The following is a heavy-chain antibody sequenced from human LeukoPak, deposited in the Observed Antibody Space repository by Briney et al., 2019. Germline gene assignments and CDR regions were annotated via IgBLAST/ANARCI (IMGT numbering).Heavy chain of an antibody. Sequence: GTSVKVSCKASGFTFTSSAMQWVRQARGQRLEWIGWIVVGSGNTNYAQKLQGRVTMTTDTSTSTAYMELRSLRSDDTAVYYCARDRGSDPFLIQLWPRGYYYYMDVWGKGTTVTISS. CDR1: GFTFTSSA. J-gene: IGHJ6*03. D-gene: IGHD5-18*01. V-gene: IGHV1-58*02. CDR2: IVVGSGNT. CDR3: ARDRGSDPFLIQLWPRGYYYYMDV.